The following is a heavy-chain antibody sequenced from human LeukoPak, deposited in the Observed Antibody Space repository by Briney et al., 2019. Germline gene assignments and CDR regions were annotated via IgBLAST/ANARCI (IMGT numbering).Heavy chain of an antibody. J-gene: IGHJ4*02. D-gene: IGHD3-22*01. Sequence: ASVKVSCKASGYTFTSYGISWVRQAPGQGLEWMGWISAYNGITNYAQKLQGRVTMTTDTSTSTAYMELRSLRSDDTAVYYCARGKYYDSSGYPDYWGQGTLVTVSS. CDR1: GYTFTSYG. CDR3: ARGKYYDSSGYPDY. V-gene: IGHV1-18*01. CDR2: ISAYNGIT.